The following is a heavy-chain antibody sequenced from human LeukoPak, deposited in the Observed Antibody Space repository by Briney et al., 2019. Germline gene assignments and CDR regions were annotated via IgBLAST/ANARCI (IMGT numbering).Heavy chain of an antibody. D-gene: IGHD3-22*01. CDR2: IYTSGST. CDR1: GGSISSYH. V-gene: IGHV4-4*07. J-gene: IGHJ2*01. CDR3: ARGGYYDSSGTLWYFDL. Sequence: KPSETLSLTCTVSGGSISSYHWSWIRQPAGKGLEWIGRIYTSGSTNYNPSLKSRVTMSVDTSKNQFSLKLSSVTAADTAVYYCARGGYYDSSGTLWYFDLWGRGTLVTVSS.